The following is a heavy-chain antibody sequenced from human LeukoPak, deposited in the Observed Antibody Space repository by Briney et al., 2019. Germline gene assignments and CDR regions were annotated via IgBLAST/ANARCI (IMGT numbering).Heavy chain of an antibody. V-gene: IGHV1-3*01. CDR2: INAANGDT. CDR3: ARDRGGTGDFDY. CDR1: GYTFSSYA. J-gene: IGHJ4*02. D-gene: IGHD1-1*01. Sequence: ASVNVSCQASGYTFSSYAMHWVRRAPGQRLEWMGWINAANGDTKYSQKFQGRVTVARDTSASTAYMELSSLRSEDTAVYYCARDRGGTGDFDYWGQGTLVTVSS.